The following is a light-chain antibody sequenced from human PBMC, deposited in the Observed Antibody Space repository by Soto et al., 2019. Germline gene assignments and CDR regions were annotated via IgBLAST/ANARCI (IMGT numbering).Light chain of an antibody. Sequence: DIVMTQSPDSLAVSLGERATINCKSSQSVYYRSNKKNYLGWYQQKPGQPPKPLISRAFTLESGVPDRFSGSGSWTDFTLSISSLQAEGVAVYYCQQYYCSPYTFGQGPKLEIK. CDR3: QQYYCSPYT. CDR2: RAF. V-gene: IGKV4-1*01. J-gene: IGKJ2*01. CDR1: QSVYYRSNKKNY.